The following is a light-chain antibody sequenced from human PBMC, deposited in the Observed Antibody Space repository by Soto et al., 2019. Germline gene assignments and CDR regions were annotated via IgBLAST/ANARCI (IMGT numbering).Light chain of an antibody. Sequence: DIVMTQSPDSLAVSLGERATINCRSSQSVLYSSSNKNYLAWYQQKPGQPPKLLIYWASTRESGVPDRFSGSGFGTDFTLTISSLQAEDAAVYYCQQYCSSPWTFGQGTKVEIK. CDR2: WAS. V-gene: IGKV4-1*01. CDR1: QSVLYSSSNKNY. J-gene: IGKJ1*01. CDR3: QQYCSSPWT.